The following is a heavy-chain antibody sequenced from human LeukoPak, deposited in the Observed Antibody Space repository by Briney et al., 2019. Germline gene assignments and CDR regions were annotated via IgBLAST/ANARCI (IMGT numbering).Heavy chain of an antibody. J-gene: IGHJ1*01. Sequence: SETLSLTCTVSGGSISSSSYYWSWIRQPPGKGLEWIGEINHSGSTNYNPSLKSRVTISVDTSKNQFSLKLSSVTAADTAVYYCARSARYYGDSRGYFQHWGQGTLVTVSS. D-gene: IGHD4-17*01. V-gene: IGHV4-39*07. CDR3: ARSARYYGDSRGYFQH. CDR1: GGSISSSSYY. CDR2: INHSGST.